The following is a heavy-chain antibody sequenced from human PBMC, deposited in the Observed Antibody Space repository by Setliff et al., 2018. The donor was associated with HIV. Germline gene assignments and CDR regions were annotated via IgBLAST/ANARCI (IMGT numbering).Heavy chain of an antibody. CDR1: GYSISSGYY. CDR3: AGVWEGWFHYYYYYYMDV. Sequence: SETLSLTCPVSGYSISSGYYWGWIRQPPGRGLEWIGAIHHSGNTYYNPSLKSRVTISVDTSKNLFSLKVNSVTAADTAVYYCAGVWEGWFHYYYYYYMDVWGKGTTVTVSS. V-gene: IGHV4-38-2*02. J-gene: IGHJ6*03. D-gene: IGHD6-19*01. CDR2: IHHSGNT.